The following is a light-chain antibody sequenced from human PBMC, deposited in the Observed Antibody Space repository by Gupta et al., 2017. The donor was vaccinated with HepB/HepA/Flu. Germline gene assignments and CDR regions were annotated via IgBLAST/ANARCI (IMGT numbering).Light chain of an antibody. Sequence: EIVLTRSPATLSLSPGERATLSCRASQSVGSYLAWYQQKPGQAPRLLINDASNRATGIPARFSGSGSGTDFTLTINSLEPEDFAIYYCQQRSKWPSAFGQGTRLEIK. CDR1: QSVGSY. J-gene: IGKJ5*01. V-gene: IGKV3-11*01. CDR3: QQRSKWPSA. CDR2: DAS.